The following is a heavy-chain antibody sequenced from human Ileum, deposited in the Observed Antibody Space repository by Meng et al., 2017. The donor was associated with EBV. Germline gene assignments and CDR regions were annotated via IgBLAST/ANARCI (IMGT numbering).Heavy chain of an antibody. CDR2: IYYSGST. CDR1: GGAISSSSYY. Sequence: QMSGPGLLKPSGARALPFTLSGGAISSSSYYWGWIRQPPGKGLEWLGSIYYSGSTYYNPSLKSRVTISVDTSKNQFSLKLLSVTAADTAVYYCARSIVVVPAAIYYWGQGTLVTVSS. V-gene: IGHV4-39*01. D-gene: IGHD2-2*01. CDR3: ARSIVVVPAAIYY. J-gene: IGHJ4*02.